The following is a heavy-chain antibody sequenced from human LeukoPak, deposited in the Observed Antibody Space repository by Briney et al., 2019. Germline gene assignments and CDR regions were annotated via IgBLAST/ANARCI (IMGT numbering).Heavy chain of an antibody. D-gene: IGHD3-10*01. V-gene: IGHV1-69*01. CDR3: ARDKNKRFRGVITELYYYYGMDV. Sequence: SVKVSCKASGGTFSSYASSWVRQAPGQGLEWMGGIIPIFGTANYAQKFQGRVTITADESTSTAYMELSSLRSEDTAVYYCARDKNKRFRGVITELYYYYGMDVWGKGTTVSVSS. J-gene: IGHJ6*04. CDR1: GGTFSSYA. CDR2: IIPIFGTA.